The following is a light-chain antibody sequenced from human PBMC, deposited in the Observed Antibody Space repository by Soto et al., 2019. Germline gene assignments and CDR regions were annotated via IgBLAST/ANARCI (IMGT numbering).Light chain of an antibody. CDR2: DAS. CDR3: QQYNSYRT. Sequence: GDTVTITCRASQSISSWLAWYQQKPGKAPKLLIYDASSLESGVPSRFSGSGSGTEFTLTISSLQPDDFATYYCQQYNSYRTLGQGTKVDIK. V-gene: IGKV1-5*01. J-gene: IGKJ1*01. CDR1: QSISSW.